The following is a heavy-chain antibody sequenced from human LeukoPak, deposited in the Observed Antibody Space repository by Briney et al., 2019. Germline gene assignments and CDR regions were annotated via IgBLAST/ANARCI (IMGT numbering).Heavy chain of an antibody. Sequence: SETLSLTCNVSGASINSYYWNWIRQSPGKGLEWLGNIHYRGTTNYNPSLKSRVTLSLDTSKSQFALKMTSVTAADTAVYYCASTITVTTDYWGQGTLVTVSS. CDR2: IHYRGTT. CDR3: ASTITVTTDY. V-gene: IGHV4-59*13. CDR1: GASINSYY. J-gene: IGHJ4*02. D-gene: IGHD4-17*01.